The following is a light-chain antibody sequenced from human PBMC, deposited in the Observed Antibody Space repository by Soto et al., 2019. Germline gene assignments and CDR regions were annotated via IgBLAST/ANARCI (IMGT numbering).Light chain of an antibody. J-gene: IGLJ2*01. CDR3: QTWGTGIVI. V-gene: IGLV4-69*01. CDR1: SGHITYA. CDR2: LNSAGSQ. Sequence: QPVLTQSPSASASLGGSVNLTCTLRSGHITYAIASHQQQPENGPWSLIKLNSAGSQRKGAGIPNRFSGSSSGAERYLTSSSLQSEDEADYYCQTWGTGIVIFGGGTKVTVL.